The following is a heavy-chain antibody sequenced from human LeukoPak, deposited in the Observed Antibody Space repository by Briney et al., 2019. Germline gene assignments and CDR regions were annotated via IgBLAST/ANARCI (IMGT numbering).Heavy chain of an antibody. CDR1: GYSISSGYY. Sequence: SETLSLTCAVSGYSISSGYYWGWIRQPPGKGLEWIGGIYHSGSTYYNPSLKSRVTILIDTSKNQFSLKLSSVTAADTAVYYCARVPYSSSAYWFDPWGQGTLVTVLS. CDR2: IYHSGST. CDR3: ARVPYSSSAYWFDP. J-gene: IGHJ5*02. V-gene: IGHV4-38-2*01. D-gene: IGHD6-6*01.